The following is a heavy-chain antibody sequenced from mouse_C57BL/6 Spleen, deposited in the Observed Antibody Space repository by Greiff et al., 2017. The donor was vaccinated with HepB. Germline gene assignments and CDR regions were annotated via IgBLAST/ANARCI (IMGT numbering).Heavy chain of an antibody. Sequence: QVQLQQPGAELVKPGASVKLSCKASGYTFTSYWMHWVKQRPGQGLEWIGMIHPNSGSTNYNEKFKSKATLTVDKSSSTAYMQLSSLTSEDSAVYYCARRATYYDYDSFDYWGQGTTLTVSS. CDR3: ARRATYYDYDSFDY. J-gene: IGHJ2*01. CDR2: IHPNSGST. CDR1: GYTFTSYW. D-gene: IGHD2-4*01. V-gene: IGHV1-64*01.